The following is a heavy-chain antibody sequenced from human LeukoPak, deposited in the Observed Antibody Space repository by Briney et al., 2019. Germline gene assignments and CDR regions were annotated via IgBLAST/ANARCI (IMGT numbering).Heavy chain of an antibody. V-gene: IGHV3-23*01. CDR1: GLTFSNYA. J-gene: IGHJ3*02. D-gene: IGHD4-17*01. Sequence: GGSLRPSCTASGLTFSNYATTWVCQAPGKGLEWVSSITGSGRGTYYADSVKGRFSVSRDNFQNTVFLHMNSLRADDTALYYCSKDPNGDYVGAFDMWGPGTMVTVSS. CDR3: SKDPNGDYVGAFDM. CDR2: ITGSGRGT.